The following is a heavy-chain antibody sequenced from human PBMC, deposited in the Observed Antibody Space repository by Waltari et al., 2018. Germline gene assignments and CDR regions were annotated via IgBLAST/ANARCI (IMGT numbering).Heavy chain of an antibody. CDR3: VRGGQPLAPPYFYYYMDV. J-gene: IGHJ6*03. CDR2: ISSRNSYM. V-gene: IGHV3-21*06. Sequence: EVQLVESGGGLVKPGGSLRLSCAASGFPFSGYSMNWVRQAPGKGLEWVSGISSRNSYMLHADAVKGRFTISRDNAKNSVYLQMNSLRAEDTAVYYCVRGGQPLAPPYFYYYMDVWGKGTTVTVSS. D-gene: IGHD5-12*01. CDR1: GFPFSGYS.